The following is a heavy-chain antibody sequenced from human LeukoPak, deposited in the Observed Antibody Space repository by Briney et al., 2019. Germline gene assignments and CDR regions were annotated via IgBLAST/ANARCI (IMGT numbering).Heavy chain of an antibody. CDR1: GFTFSDAW. D-gene: IGHD2-2*01. Sequence: PGGSLRLSCAASGFTFSDAWMSWVRQAPGKGLEWVGFIRSKAYGGTTEYAASVKGRFTISRDDSKSIAYLQMNSLKTEDTAVYYCTRDYVVPSDYWGQGTLVTVSS. CDR2: IRSKAYGGTT. V-gene: IGHV3-49*04. CDR3: TRDYVVPSDY. J-gene: IGHJ4*02.